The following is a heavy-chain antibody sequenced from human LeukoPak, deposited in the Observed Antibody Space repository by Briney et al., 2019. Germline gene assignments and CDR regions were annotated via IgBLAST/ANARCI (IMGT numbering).Heavy chain of an antibody. CDR3: ARESGGISPNFDY. Sequence: GASVKVSCKASGYTFTSYGISWVRQAPGQGLEWMGWISAYNGNTNYAQKFQGRVTITADKSTSTAYMELSSLRSEDTAVYYCARESGGISPNFDYWGQGTLVTVSS. CDR2: ISAYNGNT. V-gene: IGHV1-18*01. J-gene: IGHJ4*02. CDR1: GYTFTSYG. D-gene: IGHD3-16*01.